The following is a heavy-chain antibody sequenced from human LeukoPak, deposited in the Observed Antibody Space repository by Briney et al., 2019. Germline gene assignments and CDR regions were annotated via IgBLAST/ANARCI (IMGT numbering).Heavy chain of an antibody. J-gene: IGHJ3*02. CDR2: IYYSGST. V-gene: IGHV4-59*01. CDR1: GGSISTYY. Sequence: SGTLSLTCTVSGGSISTYYWSWIRQPPGKGLEWIGYIYYSGSTNYNPSLKSRVTISVDTSKNQFSLKLSSVTAADTAVYYCASSPGGTGAFDIWGQGTKVTVSS. D-gene: IGHD1-1*01. CDR3: ASSPGGTGAFDI.